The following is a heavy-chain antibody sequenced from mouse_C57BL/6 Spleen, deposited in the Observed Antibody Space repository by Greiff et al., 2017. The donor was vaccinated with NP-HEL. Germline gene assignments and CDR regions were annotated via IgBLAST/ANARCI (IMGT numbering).Heavy chain of an antibody. Sequence: QVQLQQPGAELVKPGASVKLSCKASGYTFTSYWMQWVKQRPGQGLEWIGEIDPSDSYTNYNQKFKGKATLTVDTSSSTAYMQLSSLTSEDSAVYYCASPYYSGSREGFDYWGQGTTLTVSS. CDR2: IDPSDSYT. CDR1: GYTFTSYW. J-gene: IGHJ2*01. V-gene: IGHV1-50*01. CDR3: ASPYYSGSREGFDY. D-gene: IGHD1-1*01.